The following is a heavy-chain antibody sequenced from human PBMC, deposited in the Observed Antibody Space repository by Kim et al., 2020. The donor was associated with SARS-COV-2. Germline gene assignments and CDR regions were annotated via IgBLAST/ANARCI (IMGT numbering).Heavy chain of an antibody. CDR2: IYHTGST. V-gene: IGHV4-59*08. CDR1: GGSISGYF. J-gene: IGHJ5*02. Sequence: SETLSLICTVSGGSISGYFWSWIRQPPGKGLEWLGYIYHTGSTNYNPSLKSRVTISVDTSKNQFSLKLSSVTAADTAVYYCARHVSISGVVTSWFDPWGQGTLVTVSS. CDR3: ARHVSISGVVTSWFDP. D-gene: IGHD3-3*01.